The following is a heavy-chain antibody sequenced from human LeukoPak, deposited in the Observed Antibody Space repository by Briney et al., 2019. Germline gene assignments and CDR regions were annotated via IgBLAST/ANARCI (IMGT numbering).Heavy chain of an antibody. V-gene: IGHV1-2*02. CDR3: ARDFQYCSRTSCYMAFDP. CDR2: INPNSGGT. D-gene: IGHD2-2*02. J-gene: IGHJ5*02. Sequence: GASVKVSCKASGYTFTGYYMHWVRQAPGQGLEWMGWINPNSGGTNYAQKFQGRVTMTRDTSISTAYMELRRLRSDDTAVYYCARDFQYCSRTSCYMAFDPWGQGTLVTVSS. CDR1: GYTFTGYY.